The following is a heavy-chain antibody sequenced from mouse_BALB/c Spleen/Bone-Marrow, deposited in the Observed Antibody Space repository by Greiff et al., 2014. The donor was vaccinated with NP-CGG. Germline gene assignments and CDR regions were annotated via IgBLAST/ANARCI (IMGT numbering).Heavy chain of an antibody. CDR3: ARDTMDY. CDR2: IYPGNVNT. CDR1: GYTFTSYY. J-gene: IGHJ4*01. V-gene: IGHV1S56*01. Sequence: LQESGPELVKPGASVRISCKASGYTFTSYYIHWVKQRPGQGLEWIGWIYPGNVNTKYNEKFKGKATLTADKSSSTAHMQLSSLTSEDSAVYFCARDTMDYWGQGTSVTVSS.